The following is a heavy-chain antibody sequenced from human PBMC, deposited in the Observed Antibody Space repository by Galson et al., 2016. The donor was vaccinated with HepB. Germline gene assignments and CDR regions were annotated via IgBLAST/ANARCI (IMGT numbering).Heavy chain of an antibody. V-gene: IGHV3-33*08. CDR2: IWYDGSKK. D-gene: IGHD3-3*01. J-gene: IGHJ4*02. CDR3: ARAHWGVVSIEWNYFDY. Sequence: LRLSCAASGFTFNSHSLHWARQAPGKGLEWVAFIWYDGSKKYYADSVKGRFTISRDNSKNTLYLQMNRLRVEDTAIYYCARAHWGVVSIEWNYFDYWGQGALVTVSS. CDR1: GFTFNSHS.